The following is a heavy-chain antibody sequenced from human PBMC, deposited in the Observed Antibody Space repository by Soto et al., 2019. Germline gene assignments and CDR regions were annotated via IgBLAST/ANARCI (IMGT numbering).Heavy chain of an antibody. V-gene: IGHV3-48*03. Sequence: PGGSLRLSCAASGFTFSSYEMNWVRQAPGKGLEWVSYISSSGSTIYYADSVKGRFTISRDNAKNSLYLQMNSLRAEDTAVYYCASTDYYDSSGRVWGQGTLVTVSS. D-gene: IGHD3-22*01. CDR2: ISSSGSTI. CDR1: GFTFSSYE. J-gene: IGHJ4*02. CDR3: ASTDYYDSSGRV.